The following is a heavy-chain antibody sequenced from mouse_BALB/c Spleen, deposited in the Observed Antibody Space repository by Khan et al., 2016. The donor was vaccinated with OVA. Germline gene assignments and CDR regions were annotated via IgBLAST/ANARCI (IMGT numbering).Heavy chain of an antibody. CDR2: IWSDGSA. J-gene: IGHJ4*01. Sequence: QVQLKQSGPGLVAPSQSLSITCTISGFSLTNYGVHWVRQPPGKGLEWLVVIWSDGSATYTSALKSRLSISKDNSKSQVFLKMNSLQTDDTAMYYCARQPYYHYYIMDYWGQGTSGTVSS. V-gene: IGHV2-6-1*01. CDR3: ARQPYYHYYIMDY. CDR1: GFSLTNYG. D-gene: IGHD2-10*01.